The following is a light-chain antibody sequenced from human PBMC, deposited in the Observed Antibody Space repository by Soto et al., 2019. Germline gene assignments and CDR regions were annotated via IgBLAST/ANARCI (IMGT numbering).Light chain of an antibody. Sequence: DIQMTQSPSTLSASVGDRVTITCRASQSISSWLAWYQQKPGKAPKRLIYKASTLESGILSRFSGGGSGTEFTLTISSLQPDDFATYYCQQYDIFSLTFGGGTKVEVK. CDR1: QSISSW. V-gene: IGKV1-5*03. J-gene: IGKJ4*01. CDR3: QQYDIFSLT. CDR2: KAS.